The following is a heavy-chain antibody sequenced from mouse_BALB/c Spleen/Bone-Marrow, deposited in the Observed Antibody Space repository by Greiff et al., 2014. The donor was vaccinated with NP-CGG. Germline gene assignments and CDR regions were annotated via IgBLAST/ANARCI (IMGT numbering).Heavy chain of an antibody. V-gene: IGHV4-1*02. J-gene: IGHJ3*01. CDR2: INPDSGTI. CDR1: GFDFSRYW. CDR3: ARNGYYGWIAY. Sequence: DVMLVESGGGLVQPGGSLKLSCAASGFDFSRYWMTWVRQAPGKGLEWIGEINPDSGTINYTPSLKDKFIISRNNAKSTLYLQMSKVRSEDTALYYCARNGYYGWIAYWGQGTLVTVSA. D-gene: IGHD2-3*01.